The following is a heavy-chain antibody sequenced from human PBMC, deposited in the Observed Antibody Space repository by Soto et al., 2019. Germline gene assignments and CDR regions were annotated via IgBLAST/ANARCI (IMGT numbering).Heavy chain of an antibody. V-gene: IGHV1-69*01. CDR1: GGTFSSYA. J-gene: IGHJ6*02. Sequence: QVQLVQSGAEVKKPGSSVKVSCKASGGTFSSYAISWVRQAPGQGLEWMGGIIPIFGTANYAQKFQGRVTITADESTSTAYMELSSLRSEDTAVHYCARCSGGSCYSYYYYGMDVWGQGTTVTVSS. CDR3: ARCSGGSCYSYYYYGMDV. CDR2: IIPIFGTA. D-gene: IGHD2-15*01.